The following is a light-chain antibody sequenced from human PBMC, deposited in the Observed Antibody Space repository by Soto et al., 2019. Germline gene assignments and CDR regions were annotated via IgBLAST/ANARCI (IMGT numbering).Light chain of an antibody. CDR2: KDN. Sequence: NFMLTQPHSVSESPGKTVTISCTRSSGSIASNHVQWYQQRPGSAPTTVIYKDNQRPSGVPDRFSGSIDSSSNSASLTISGLKTEDEADYYCQSYDGNTVFFGGRTKLTVL. J-gene: IGLJ2*01. V-gene: IGLV6-57*04. CDR3: QSYDGNTVF. CDR1: SGSIASNH.